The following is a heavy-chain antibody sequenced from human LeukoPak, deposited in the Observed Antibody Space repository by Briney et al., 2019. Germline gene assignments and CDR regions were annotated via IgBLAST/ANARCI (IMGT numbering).Heavy chain of an antibody. D-gene: IGHD3-9*01. CDR2: ISTHNGNT. CDR1: GYTFTSYG. V-gene: IGHV1-18*01. Sequence: ASVTVSCTASGYTFTSYGISWVRQAPGQGLEWMGWISTHNGNTNYAQKFQGGVTMTTDTSTSTAYMELRSLRSDDTAVYYCARGASYVILTGYSYFDYWGQGTLVTVSS. CDR3: ARGASYVILTGYSYFDY. J-gene: IGHJ4*02.